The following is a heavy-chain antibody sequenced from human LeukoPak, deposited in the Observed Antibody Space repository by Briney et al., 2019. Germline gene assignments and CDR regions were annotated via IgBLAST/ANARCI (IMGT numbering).Heavy chain of an antibody. CDR1: DGSISSYH. J-gene: IGHJ5*02. CDR3: ARSPTGYSSSWYDWFDP. CDR2: IYYSGST. V-gene: IGHV4-59*08. Sequence: SETLSLTCTVSDGSISSYHWSWIRQPPGKGLEWIGYIYYSGSTNYNPSLKSRVTISIDTSKNQFSLKLSSVTAADTAVYYCARSPTGYSSSWYDWFDPWGQGTLVTVSS. D-gene: IGHD6-13*01.